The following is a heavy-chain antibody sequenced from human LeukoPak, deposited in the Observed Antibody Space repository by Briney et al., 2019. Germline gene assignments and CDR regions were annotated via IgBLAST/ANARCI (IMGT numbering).Heavy chain of an antibody. V-gene: IGHV3-23*01. CDR1: GFTFNIYA. D-gene: IGHD2-2*01. Sequence: GGSLRLSCAASGFTFNIYAMTWVRQAPEKGLECISAISGADAGTFYADSAKGRFTISRDNSRNTLYLQMNSLRAEDSAVYYCAMGQAGSCSGSRCYHSDFWGQGSLVTVSS. CDR3: AMGQAGSCSGSRCYHSDF. CDR2: ISGADAGT. J-gene: IGHJ4*02.